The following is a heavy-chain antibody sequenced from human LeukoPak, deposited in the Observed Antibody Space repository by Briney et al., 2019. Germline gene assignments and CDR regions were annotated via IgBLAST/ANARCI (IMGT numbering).Heavy chain of an antibody. V-gene: IGHV4-30-2*01. CDR2: IYHSGST. D-gene: IGHD3-22*01. CDR3: ARAYYYDSSGQFDY. Sequence: SETLSLTCAVSGGSISSGGYSWSWIRQPPGKGLEWIGYIYHSGSTYYNPSLKSRVTISVDRSKNQFSLKLSSVTAADTAVYYCARAYYYDSSGQFDYWGQGTLVTVSS. CDR1: GGSISSGGYS. J-gene: IGHJ4*02.